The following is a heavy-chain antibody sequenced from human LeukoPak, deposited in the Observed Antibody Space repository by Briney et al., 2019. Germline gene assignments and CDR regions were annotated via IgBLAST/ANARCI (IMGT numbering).Heavy chain of an antibody. Sequence: PSETLSLTCTVSGGSISIYYWSWIRQPPGKGLEWIGRIYNSGSTNYNPSLKSRVTMSVDTSKNQFSLKLSSVTAADTAVYYCARAGYYDFWSRAENYYGMDVWGQGTTVTVSS. CDR1: GGSISIYY. D-gene: IGHD3-3*01. CDR3: ARAGYYDFWSRAENYYGMDV. CDR2: IYNSGST. J-gene: IGHJ6*02. V-gene: IGHV4-4*07.